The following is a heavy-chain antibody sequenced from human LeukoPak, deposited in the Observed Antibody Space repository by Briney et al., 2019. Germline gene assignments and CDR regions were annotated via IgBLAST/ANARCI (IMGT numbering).Heavy chain of an antibody. J-gene: IGHJ4*02. Sequence: GGSLRLSCVASGLTVSNHWMSWVRQAPGKGLEWVANIREERGQEYYVDSVKGRFTISKNSAKNSLYLQMNTLRVEDTAMYYCAREASSGWSTLYYFDYWGQGTLVTVSS. V-gene: IGHV3-7*03. CDR3: AREASSGWSTLYYFDY. D-gene: IGHD6-19*01. CDR2: IREERGQE. CDR1: GLTVSNHW.